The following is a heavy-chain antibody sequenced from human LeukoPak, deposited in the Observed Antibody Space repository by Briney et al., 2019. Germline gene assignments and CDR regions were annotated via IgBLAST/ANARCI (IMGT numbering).Heavy chain of an antibody. CDR2: INPNSGGT. V-gene: IGHV1-2*02. CDR1: GYTFTGYY. D-gene: IGHD3-3*01. Sequence: ASVKVSCKASGYTFTGYYMHWVRQAPGQGLEWMGWINPNSGGTNYAQKFQGRVTMTRDTSISTAYMELSRLRSDDTAVYYCARDGVLRFLEWLSPPVDYYGMDVWGQGTTVTVSS. J-gene: IGHJ6*02. CDR3: ARDGVLRFLEWLSPPVDYYGMDV.